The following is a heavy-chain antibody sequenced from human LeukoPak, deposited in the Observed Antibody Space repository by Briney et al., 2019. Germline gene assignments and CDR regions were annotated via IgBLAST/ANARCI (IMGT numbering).Heavy chain of an antibody. CDR1: GFIFGSYG. D-gene: IGHD5/OR15-5a*01. Sequence: PGGSLRLSCAASGFIFGSYGMNWVRQAPGKGLEWVSGIYTDGTGTYYADSVKGRFTISRDNSKNTLYLQMDSLRADDTAMYYCAKNAGGTLRGLHYWGQGTLVSVSS. V-gene: IGHV3-23*03. CDR2: IYTDGTGT. CDR3: AKNAGGTLRGLHY. J-gene: IGHJ4*02.